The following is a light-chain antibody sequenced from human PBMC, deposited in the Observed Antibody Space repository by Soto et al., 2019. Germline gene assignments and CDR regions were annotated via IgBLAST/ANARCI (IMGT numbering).Light chain of an antibody. CDR3: QQYGDSVFT. Sequence: EIVLTQSPGTLSLSPGERATLSCRASQSLTSNYLAWYQQKPAEAPRLLISGTSNRATGIPDRFSCSGSGTDFTLTISRLEPDDFAVYYCQQYGDSVFTFGPGTTVDIK. CDR1: QSLTSNY. J-gene: IGKJ3*01. CDR2: GTS. V-gene: IGKV3-20*01.